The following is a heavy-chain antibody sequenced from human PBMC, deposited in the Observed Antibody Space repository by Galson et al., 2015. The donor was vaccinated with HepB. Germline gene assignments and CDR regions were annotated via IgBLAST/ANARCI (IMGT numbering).Heavy chain of an antibody. Sequence: SLRLSCAASGLTFRSYAMHWVRQAPGKGLEWVSFISYDGSDKNYADSVKGRFTVSRDNSRNTLDLQMNSLTTEDTAVYYCANNWNDGYYSYYYMDVWGKGTTVTVSS. CDR3: ANNWNDGYYSYYYMDV. J-gene: IGHJ6*03. CDR2: ISYDGSDK. V-gene: IGHV3-30-3*01. D-gene: IGHD1-1*01. CDR1: GLTFRSYA.